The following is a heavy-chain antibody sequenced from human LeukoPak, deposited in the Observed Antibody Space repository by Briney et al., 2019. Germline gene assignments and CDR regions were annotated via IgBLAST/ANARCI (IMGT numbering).Heavy chain of an antibody. D-gene: IGHD1-26*01. V-gene: IGHV1-69*05. CDR3: ARALLDGGGIVGAPMV. CDR1: GGTFSSYA. CDR2: IIPIFGTA. J-gene: IGHJ4*02. Sequence: GASVKVSCKASGGTFSSYAISWVRQAPGQGLEWMGGIIPIFGTANYAQKFQGRVTITTDKSTSTAYMELSSLRSEDTAVYYCARALLDGGGIVGAPMVWGQGTLVTVSS.